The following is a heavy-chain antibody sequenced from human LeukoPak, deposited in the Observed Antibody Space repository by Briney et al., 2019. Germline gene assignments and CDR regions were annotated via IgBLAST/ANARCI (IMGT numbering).Heavy chain of an antibody. CDR3: AILSSGYYFGYFDY. Sequence: TSSETLSLTCTVSGYSISSGSYWGWIRQPPGKGLEWVGSIYHSGSTYHNPSLKSRVTISVDTSKNQFSLKLRSVTAADTAVYYCAILSSGYYFGYFDYWGQGTLVTVSS. CDR2: IYHSGST. D-gene: IGHD3-22*01. J-gene: IGHJ4*02. V-gene: IGHV4-38-2*02. CDR1: GYSISSGSY.